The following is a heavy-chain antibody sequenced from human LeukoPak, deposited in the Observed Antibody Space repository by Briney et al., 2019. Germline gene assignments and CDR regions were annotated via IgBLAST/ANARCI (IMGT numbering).Heavy chain of an antibody. CDR1: GFTFSNYL. CDR2: INSDGSTT. CDR3: ARGSAAPGLIEY. J-gene: IGHJ4*02. V-gene: IGHV3-74*01. D-gene: IGHD6-13*01. Sequence: GGSLRLSCAASGFTFSNYLIHWVSQAPGKGLVWVSRINSDGSTTNYADSVKGRFTISRDNAKSTVYLQVNSLRAEDTAVYYCARGSAAPGLIEYWGQGTLVTVSS.